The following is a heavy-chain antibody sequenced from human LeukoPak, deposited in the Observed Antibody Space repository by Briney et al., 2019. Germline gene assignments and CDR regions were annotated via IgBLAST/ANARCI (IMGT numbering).Heavy chain of an antibody. V-gene: IGHV4-30-4*01. D-gene: IGHD2-15*01. CDR3: ARGFDVGYCSGGSCSTPGFFDY. J-gene: IGHJ4*02. Sequence: PSQTLSLTCTVSGGSISSGDYYWSWIRQPPGKGLEWIGYIYYSGSTYYNPSLKSRVTISVDTSKNQFSLKLSSVTAADTAVYYCARGFDVGYCSGGSCSTPGFFDYWGQGTLVTVSS. CDR1: GGSISSGDYY. CDR2: IYYSGST.